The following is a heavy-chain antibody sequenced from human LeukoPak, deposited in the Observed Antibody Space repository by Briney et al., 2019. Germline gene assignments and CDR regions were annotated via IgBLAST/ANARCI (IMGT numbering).Heavy chain of an antibody. V-gene: IGHV4-59*01. CDR2: IHYNGNT. Sequence: SETLSLTCSVSGDSISSYYWTWIRQTPGKGLEWIAYIHYNGNTKSNPSLKSRVTISLDTSKNQFSLKLTSLTAADTAVYYCARVQGYYDKYTKPNWFDPWGQGTLVTVSS. J-gene: IGHJ5*02. CDR3: ARVQGYYDKYTKPNWFDP. D-gene: IGHD3-3*01. CDR1: GDSISSYY.